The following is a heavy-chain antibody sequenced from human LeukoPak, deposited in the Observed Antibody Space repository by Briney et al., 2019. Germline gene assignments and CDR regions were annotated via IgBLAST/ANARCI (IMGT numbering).Heavy chain of an antibody. Sequence: SSETLSLTCVVSGASFSSSHWNWIRHLPGKGLEWIGCLSYTGKTDYNPSLTSRVTISLDASKNQVSLKLRSLTAADTAVYYCSEGYFEPFDHWGQGTLVTVSS. D-gene: IGHD2/OR15-2a*01. CDR2: LSYTGKT. J-gene: IGHJ4*02. V-gene: IGHV4-59*01. CDR3: SEGYFEPFDH. CDR1: GASFSSSH.